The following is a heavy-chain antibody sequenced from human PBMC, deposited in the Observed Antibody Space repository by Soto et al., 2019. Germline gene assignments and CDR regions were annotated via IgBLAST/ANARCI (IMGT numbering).Heavy chain of an antibody. D-gene: IGHD2-2*01. V-gene: IGHV4-34*01. CDR2: INHSGST. CDR3: ARGRPYCSSTSCYPAL. Sequence: SETLSLTCAVYGGSFSGYYWSWIRQPPGKGLEWIGEINHSGSTNYNPSLKSRVTISVDTSKNQFSLKLSSVTAADTAVYYCARGRPYCSSTSCYPALWGQGTLVTVSS. CDR1: GGSFSGYY. J-gene: IGHJ4*02.